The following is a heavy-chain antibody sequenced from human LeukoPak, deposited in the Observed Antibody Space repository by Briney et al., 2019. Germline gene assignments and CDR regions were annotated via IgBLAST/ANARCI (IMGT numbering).Heavy chain of an antibody. CDR1: RFTFSSYG. CDR2: IRYDGSNK. D-gene: IGHD3-3*01. Sequence: TGGSLRLSCAASRFTFSSYGMHWVRQAPGKGLEWVAFIRYDGSNKYYADSVKGRFTISRDNSKNTLYLQMNSLRAEDTAVYYCARSYFGVVSPYYFDYWGQGTLVTVSS. J-gene: IGHJ4*02. V-gene: IGHV3-30*02. CDR3: ARSYFGVVSPYYFDY.